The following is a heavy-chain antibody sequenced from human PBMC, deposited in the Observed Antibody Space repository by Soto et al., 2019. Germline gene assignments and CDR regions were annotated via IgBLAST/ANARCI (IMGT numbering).Heavy chain of an antibody. J-gene: IGHJ4*02. D-gene: IGHD5-12*01. CDR2: IIPIFGTA. Sequence: KVSCKASGGTFSSYAISWVRQAPGQGLEWMGGIIPIFGTANYAQKFQGRVTITADESTSTAYMELSSLRSEDTAVYYCASPPRGGYDPQFDYWGQGTPVTVSS. V-gene: IGHV1-69*01. CDR1: GGTFSSYA. CDR3: ASPPRGGYDPQFDY.